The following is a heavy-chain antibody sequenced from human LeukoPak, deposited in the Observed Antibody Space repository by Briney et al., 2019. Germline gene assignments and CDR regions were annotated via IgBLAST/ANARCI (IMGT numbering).Heavy chain of an antibody. Sequence: GGSLRLSCAASGFTFSSYSMNWVRQAPGKGLEWVSSISSSSSYIYYADSVKGRFTISRDNAKNSLYLQMNSLRAEDTAVYYCAKESPFSYYYMDVWGKGTTVTVSS. CDR2: ISSSSSYI. J-gene: IGHJ6*03. CDR1: GFTFSSYS. CDR3: AKESPFSYYYMDV. V-gene: IGHV3-21*01.